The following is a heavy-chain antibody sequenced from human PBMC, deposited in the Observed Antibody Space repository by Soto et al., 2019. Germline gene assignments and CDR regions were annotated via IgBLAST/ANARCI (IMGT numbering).Heavy chain of an antibody. CDR2: IDPSDSYT. CDR3: ARHEIAARRSYYYGMDV. CDR1: GYSFTSYW. D-gene: IGHD6-6*01. J-gene: IGHJ6*02. V-gene: IGHV5-10-1*01. Sequence: GESLKISCKGSGYSFTSYWISWVRQMPGKGLEWMGRIDPSDSYTNYSPSFQGHVTISADKSISTAYLQWSSLKAADTAMYYCARHEIAARRSYYYGMDVWGQGTTVTVSS.